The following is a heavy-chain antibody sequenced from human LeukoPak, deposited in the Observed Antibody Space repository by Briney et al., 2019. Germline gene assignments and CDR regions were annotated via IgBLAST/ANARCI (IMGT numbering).Heavy chain of an antibody. D-gene: IGHD3-3*01. CDR3: ARAPNVEYYFDS. V-gene: IGHV3-53*01. J-gene: IGHJ4*02. CDR2: IYSGGST. CDR1: GFTVSSKY. Sequence: GGSLRLSCAASGFTVSSKYMSWVRQAPGKGLEWVSVIYSGGSTYYADSVKGRFTISRDNPKNTLYLQMNSLRAEDTAVYYCARAPNVEYYFDSWGQGTRVTVSS.